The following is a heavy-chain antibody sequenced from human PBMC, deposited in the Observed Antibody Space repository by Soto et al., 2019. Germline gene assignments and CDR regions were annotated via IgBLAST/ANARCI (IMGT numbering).Heavy chain of an antibody. V-gene: IGHV4-39*01. Sequence: ETLSLTCTVSGGSISSSSNYWGWIRQPPGKGLEWIGSIYYSGSTYYNPSLKSRVTISVDTSKNQFSLKLSSVTAADTAVYYCARRGYTYGYEYFDFWGQGTLVTVSS. CDR2: IYYSGST. CDR1: GGSISSSSNY. J-gene: IGHJ4*02. CDR3: ARRGYTYGYEYFDF. D-gene: IGHD5-18*01.